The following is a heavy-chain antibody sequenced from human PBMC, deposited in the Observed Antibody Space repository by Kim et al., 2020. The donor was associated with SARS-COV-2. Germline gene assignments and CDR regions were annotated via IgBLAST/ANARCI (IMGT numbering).Heavy chain of an antibody. D-gene: IGHD6-13*01. CDR3: ARVLGYSSNWSNRYYYGMDV. CDR2: IIPIFGTA. CDR1: GGTFSSYA. V-gene: IGHV1-69*06. J-gene: IGHJ6*02. Sequence: SVKVSCKASGGTFSSYAFSWVRQAPGQGLEWMGGIIPIFGTANYAQKFQGRVTITADKSTSTAYMELSSLRSEDTAVYYCARVLGYSSNWSNRYYYGMDVWGQGTTVTVSS.